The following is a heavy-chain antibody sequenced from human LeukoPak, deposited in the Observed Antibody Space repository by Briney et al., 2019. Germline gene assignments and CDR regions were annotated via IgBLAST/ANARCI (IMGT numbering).Heavy chain of an antibody. CDR1: GFTFSSYG. CDR3: AKDQRTYYYEDAFDI. V-gene: IGHV3-30*02. CDR2: IWYDGSNK. Sequence: GGSLRLSCAASGFTFSSYGMHWVRQAPGKGLEWVAVIWYDGSNKYYADSVKGRFTISRDNSKNTLYLQMNSLRAEDTAVYYCAKDQRTYYYEDAFDIWGQGTMVTVSS. J-gene: IGHJ3*02. D-gene: IGHD3-22*01.